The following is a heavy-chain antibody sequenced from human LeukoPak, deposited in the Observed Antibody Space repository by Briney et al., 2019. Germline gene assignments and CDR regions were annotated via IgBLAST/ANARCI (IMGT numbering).Heavy chain of an antibody. CDR2: ISGSGGST. Sequence: PGGSLRLSCAASGFTFSSYAMSWIRQAPGKGLEWVSAISGSGGSTYYADSVKGQFTISRDNSKNTLYLQMNSLRAEDTAVYYCAKDRGMGQWLPLTFDYWGQGTLVTVSS. J-gene: IGHJ4*02. V-gene: IGHV3-23*01. D-gene: IGHD6-19*01. CDR1: GFTFSSYA. CDR3: AKDRGMGQWLPLTFDY.